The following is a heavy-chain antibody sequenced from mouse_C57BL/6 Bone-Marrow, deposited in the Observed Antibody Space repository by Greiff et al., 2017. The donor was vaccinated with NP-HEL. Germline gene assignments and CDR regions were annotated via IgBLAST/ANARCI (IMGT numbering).Heavy chain of an antibody. CDR1: GYAFTNYL. V-gene: IGHV1-54*01. Sequence: QVQLKESGAELVRPGTSVKVSCKASGYAFTNYLIEWVKQRPGQGLEWIGVINPGTGGTNYNEKFKGKATLTADKSSSTAYMQLSSLTSEDSAVYFCARVWLRPHYWGQGTTLTVSS. CDR3: ARVWLRPHY. CDR2: INPGTGGT. D-gene: IGHD2-2*01. J-gene: IGHJ2*01.